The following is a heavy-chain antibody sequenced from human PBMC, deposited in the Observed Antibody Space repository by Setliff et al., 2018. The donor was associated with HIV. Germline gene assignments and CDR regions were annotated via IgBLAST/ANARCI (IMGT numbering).Heavy chain of an antibody. CDR1: GGSISSHY. Sequence: SETLSLTCTVSGGSISSHYWNWIRRPPGKGLERIGSINYSGSTNYDPSLKGRVTISVDTSKNQFSLKLRSVTAADTAVYYCAREGPGPQFYDSSGYPYYFDYWGQGTLVTVSS. CDR2: INYSGST. CDR3: AREGPGPQFYDSSGYPYYFDY. J-gene: IGHJ4*02. V-gene: IGHV4-59*11. D-gene: IGHD3-22*01.